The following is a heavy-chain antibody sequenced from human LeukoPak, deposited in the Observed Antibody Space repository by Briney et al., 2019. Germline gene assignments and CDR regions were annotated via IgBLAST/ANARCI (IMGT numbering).Heavy chain of an antibody. Sequence: SETLSLTCTVSGGSTIDNNYYWGWIRQSPGKGLQWIASVYFSGTTYYSQSLEGRLTISIDTSKNQFSLKLSSVTAADTAVYYCARGPLGYCSSTSCSRQYNWFDPWGQGTLVTVSS. D-gene: IGHD2-2*01. CDR3: ARGPLGYCSSTSCSRQYNWFDP. V-gene: IGHV4-39*01. J-gene: IGHJ5*02. CDR2: VYFSGTT. CDR1: GGSTIDNNYY.